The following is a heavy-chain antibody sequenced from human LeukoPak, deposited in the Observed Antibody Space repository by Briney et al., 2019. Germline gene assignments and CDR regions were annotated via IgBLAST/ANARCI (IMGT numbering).Heavy chain of an antibody. CDR1: GGSISSSSYY. V-gene: IGHV4-39*07. D-gene: IGHD1-26*01. J-gene: IGHJ4*02. Sequence: PETLSLTCTVSGGSISSSSYYWGWIRQPPGKGLEWIGGIYYSGSTYYNPSLKSRVTISVDTSKNQFSLKLSSVTAADTAVYYCARSSQRVGASYFDYWGQGTLVTVSS. CDR2: IYYSGST. CDR3: ARSSQRVGASYFDY.